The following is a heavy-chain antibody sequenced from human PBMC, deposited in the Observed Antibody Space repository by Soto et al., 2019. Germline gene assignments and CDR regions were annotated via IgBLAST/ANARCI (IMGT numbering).Heavy chain of an antibody. J-gene: IGHJ6*02. V-gene: IGHV1-18*01. D-gene: IGHD3-10*01. Sequence: QVRLVQSGAEVKKPGASVKVSCKASGYTFTNYDINWVRQAPGQGLEWMGWISPYTGNTNYAQKLQGGVTMTTDTSTSTAYMELRSLRSDDTAVYYCARGYYYGSGRPTPGGMDVWGQGTTVTVSS. CDR3: ARGYYYGSGRPTPGGMDV. CDR2: ISPYTGNT. CDR1: GYTFTNYD.